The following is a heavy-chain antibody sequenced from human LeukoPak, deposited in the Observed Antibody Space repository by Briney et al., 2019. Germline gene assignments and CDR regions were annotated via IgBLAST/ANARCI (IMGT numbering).Heavy chain of an antibody. V-gene: IGHV3-33*06. CDR3: AKEDSGYDFDY. CDR2: IWYDGSSK. D-gene: IGHD5-12*01. CDR1: GFTFSSYG. Sequence: PGRSLRLSCAASGFTFSSYGMHWVRQAPGKGLEWVALIWYDGSSKHYADSVKGRFTISRDNSKNTLYLQMNSLRAEDTAVYYCAKEDSGYDFDYWGQGILVTVSS. J-gene: IGHJ4*02.